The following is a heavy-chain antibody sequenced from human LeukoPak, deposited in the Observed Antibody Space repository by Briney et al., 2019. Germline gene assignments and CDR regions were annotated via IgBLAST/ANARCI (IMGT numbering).Heavy chain of an antibody. CDR1: GCSFTTYW. V-gene: IGHV5-51*01. D-gene: IGHD4-17*01. CDR2: IFPGDSDT. J-gene: IGHJ4*02. Sequence: GESLKISCKGSGCSFTTYWIGWVRQMPGKGLEWMGIIFPGDSDTRYNPSFQGQVTISADKSISTAYLQWTSLRASDTAMYYCASWAYGDYEPSFDYWGQGTLVTVSS. CDR3: ASWAYGDYEPSFDY.